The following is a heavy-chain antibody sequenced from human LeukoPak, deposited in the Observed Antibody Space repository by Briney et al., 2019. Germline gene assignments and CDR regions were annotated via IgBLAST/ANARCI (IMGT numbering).Heavy chain of an antibody. D-gene: IGHD3-10*01. CDR2: IHHSGRS. Sequence: SETLSLTCTVSADSLSSGGHYWAWIRQFPGKGLESIGFIHHSGRSRHDPSLKDRVAISVDTSRKQFALKLSSVTAADTAMYYCARGGNRFGGFYFDYWGQGIQVIVPS. CDR3: ARGGNRFGGFYFDY. CDR1: ADSLSSGGHY. V-gene: IGHV4-31*03. J-gene: IGHJ4*02.